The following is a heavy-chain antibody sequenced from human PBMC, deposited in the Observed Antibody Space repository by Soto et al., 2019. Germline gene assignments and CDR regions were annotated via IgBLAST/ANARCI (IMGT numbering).Heavy chain of an antibody. CDR2: IWYDGSNK. D-gene: IGHD3-10*01. CDR3: ARDRYYYGSGSYYYYGMDV. V-gene: IGHV3-33*01. CDR1: GFTFSSYG. Sequence: QVQLVESGGGVVQPGRSLRLSCAASGFTFSSYGMHWVRQAPGKGLEWVAVIWYDGSNKYYADSVKGRFTISRDNSKNTLYLQMNSLRADDTAVYYCARDRYYYGSGSYYYYGMDVWGQGTTVTVSS. J-gene: IGHJ6*02.